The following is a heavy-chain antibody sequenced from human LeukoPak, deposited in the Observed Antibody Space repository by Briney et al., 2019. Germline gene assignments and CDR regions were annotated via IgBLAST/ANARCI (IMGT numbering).Heavy chain of an antibody. Sequence: PGGSLRLSCAASGFTFNIYAMSWLRQAPGKGLEWVSDISGSGGSTYYADSVKGRFTISRDNSKNTLYLQMNSLRAEDTAIYYCAKGTTYYDVLTGYGYPYYFDYWGQGTLVTVSS. V-gene: IGHV3-23*01. D-gene: IGHD3-9*01. CDR2: ISGSGGST. CDR3: AKGTTYYDVLTGYGYPYYFDY. J-gene: IGHJ4*02. CDR1: GFTFNIYA.